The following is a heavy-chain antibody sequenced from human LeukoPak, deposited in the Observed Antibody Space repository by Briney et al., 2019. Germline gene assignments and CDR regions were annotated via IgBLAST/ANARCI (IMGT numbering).Heavy chain of an antibody. V-gene: IGHV4-39*07. J-gene: IGHJ4*02. CDR1: GGSISSSIYY. CDR3: ARDPLEWVLLSDDAYYLDY. Sequence: SETLSLTCTVSGGSISSSIYYWGWIRQPPGEGLEWIASISYSGSTYYNPSLKRRVTISVDTSKNQFSLKVNSVTAADTAVYYCARDPLEWVLLSDDAYYLDYWGQGTLVTVSS. CDR2: ISYSGST. D-gene: IGHD1-26*01.